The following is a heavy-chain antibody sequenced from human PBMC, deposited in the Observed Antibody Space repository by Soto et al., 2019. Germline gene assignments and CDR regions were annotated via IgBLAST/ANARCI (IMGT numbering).Heavy chain of an antibody. CDR2: INAGNGNT. CDR1: GYTFTSYA. D-gene: IGHD3-22*01. Sequence: QVQLVQSGAEVKKPGASVKVSCKASGYTFTSYAMHWVRQAPGQRLEGMGGINAGNGNTKYSQKFQGRVTITRDTSASTAYMELSSLRSEDTAVYYCARSIVVVTSFDYWGQGTLVTVSS. V-gene: IGHV1-3*01. J-gene: IGHJ4*02. CDR3: ARSIVVVTSFDY.